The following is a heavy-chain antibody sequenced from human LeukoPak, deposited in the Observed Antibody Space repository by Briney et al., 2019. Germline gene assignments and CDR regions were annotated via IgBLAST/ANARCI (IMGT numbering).Heavy chain of an antibody. CDR1: GFSFSSYS. J-gene: IGHJ4*02. CDR3: ARAAHFDY. V-gene: IGHV3-48*01. Sequence: GGSLRLSCAASGFSFSSYSMNWVRQAPGKGLEWVSYISSSSSTIYYADSVKGRFTISRGNAKNSLYLQMNSLRAEDTAVYYCARAAHFDYWGQGTLVTVSS. CDR2: ISSSSSTI.